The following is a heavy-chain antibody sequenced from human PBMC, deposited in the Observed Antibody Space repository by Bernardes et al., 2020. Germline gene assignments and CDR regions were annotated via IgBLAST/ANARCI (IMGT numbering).Heavy chain of an antibody. CDR2: INHSGST. Sequence: SESLSLTCAVYGGSFSGYYLSWIRQPPGKGLEWIGEINHSGSTNYNPSLESRVTISVDTSKNQFSLKLSSVTAADTAVYYCAREIVVVPAAKGLYGMDVWGQGTTVTVS. V-gene: IGHV4-34*01. D-gene: IGHD2-2*01. J-gene: IGHJ6*02. CDR1: GGSFSGYY. CDR3: AREIVVVPAAKGLYGMDV.